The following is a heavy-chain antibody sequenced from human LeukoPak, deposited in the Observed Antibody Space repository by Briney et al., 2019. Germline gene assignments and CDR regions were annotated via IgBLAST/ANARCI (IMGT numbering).Heavy chain of an antibody. CDR2: ISYDGSNK. CDR3: ASACVTMIVAPVCLGY. J-gene: IGHJ4*02. Sequence: GGSLRLSCAASGFTFSSYAMHWVRQAPGKGLEWVAVISYDGSNKYYADSVKGRFTISRDNSKNTLYLQMNSLRAEDTAVYYCASACVTMIVAPVCLGYWGQGTLVTVSS. CDR1: GFTFSSYA. V-gene: IGHV3-30-3*01. D-gene: IGHD3-22*01.